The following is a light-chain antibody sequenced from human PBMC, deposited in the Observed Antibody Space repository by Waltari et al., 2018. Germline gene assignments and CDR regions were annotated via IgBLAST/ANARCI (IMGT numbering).Light chain of an antibody. Sequence: QSVLTQPPSVSAAPGQRVTISCSGGSSNIGNNYVSWYRQFPGTAPKLLIYEDSEVPRGIPDRISDSKSGTSATLDITGHQAGDEADYYCGTWDSSLSGAVFGGGTHLTVL. J-gene: IGLJ7*01. CDR2: EDS. CDR1: SSNIGNNY. CDR3: GTWDSSLSGAV. V-gene: IGLV1-51*02.